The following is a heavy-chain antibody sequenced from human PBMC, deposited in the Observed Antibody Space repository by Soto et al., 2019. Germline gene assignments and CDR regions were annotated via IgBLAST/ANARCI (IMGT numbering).Heavy chain of an antibody. CDR2: INYSGGT. D-gene: IGHD3-3*02. Sequence: QVQLQQWGAGLLKSSETLSLTCADYGGSFSGYSWTWIRQASGKGLEWIGEINYSGGTNYNSSLKSRVSISVDTSKNQFALILYSVTAADTAVYYCARDRQYYHFWSGYQNEGPYGMDVWGQGTTVTVSS. J-gene: IGHJ6*02. V-gene: IGHV4-34*02. CDR1: GGSFSGYS. CDR3: ARDRQYYHFWSGYQNEGPYGMDV.